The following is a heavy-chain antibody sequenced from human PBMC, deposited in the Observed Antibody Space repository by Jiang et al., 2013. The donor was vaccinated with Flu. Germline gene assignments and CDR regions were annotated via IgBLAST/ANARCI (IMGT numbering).Heavy chain of an antibody. V-gene: IGHV4-59*12. CDR3: AKIAVAGSYYYRYYMDV. CDR1: GASISYYY. Sequence: GPGLVKASETLSLTCTVSGASISYYYWSWIRQPPGKGLEWIGYIQYSGSTTYNSSLRSRVTISRDTSKSQFSLTLKSVTAADTAVYFCAKIAVAGSYYYRYYMDVWGKGTTVIVSS. J-gene: IGHJ6*03. CDR2: IQYSGST. D-gene: IGHD6-19*01.